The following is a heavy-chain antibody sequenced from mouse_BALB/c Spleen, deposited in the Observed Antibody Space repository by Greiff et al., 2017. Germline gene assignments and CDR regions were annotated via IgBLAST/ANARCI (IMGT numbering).Heavy chain of an antibody. V-gene: IGHV1S81*02. CDR3: TRWNRAWFAY. CDR1: GYTFTSYY. Sequence: VQLQQPGADLVKPGASVKLSCKASGYTFTSYYMYWVKPRPGQGLEWIGGINPSNGGTNFTEKFKSKATRTVDKSSSTAYMQLSSLTSEDSAVYYCTRWNRAWFAYWGQGTLVTVSA. J-gene: IGHJ3*01. CDR2: INPSNGGT.